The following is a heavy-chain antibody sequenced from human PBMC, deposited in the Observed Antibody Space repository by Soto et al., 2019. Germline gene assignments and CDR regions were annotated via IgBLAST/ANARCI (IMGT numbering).Heavy chain of an antibody. CDR3: ARIAVAGTRFDY. Sequence: PSETLSLTCAVSGGSIRSGNWWSWVRQPPGKGLEWIGEIYHSGSTNYNPSLKSRVTISVDKSKNQFSLKLSSVTAADTAVYYCARIAVAGTRFDYWGQGTLVTVSS. V-gene: IGHV4-4*02. D-gene: IGHD6-19*01. CDR1: GGSIRSGNW. CDR2: IYHSGST. J-gene: IGHJ4*02.